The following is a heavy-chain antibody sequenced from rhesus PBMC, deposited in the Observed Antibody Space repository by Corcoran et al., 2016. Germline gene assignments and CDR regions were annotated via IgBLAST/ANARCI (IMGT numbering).Heavy chain of an antibody. D-gene: IGHD3-9*01. J-gene: IGHJ1*01. CDR3: PRGWALTRMITATITEYFEF. CDR1: GYTFTSYY. Sequence: ASGYTFTSYYINWVRQAPGQVLEWMGWINPSNGNTGYAQKFQGRVTMTRATSTSTAYMELSSLRSEDTAGYYCPRGWALTRMITATITEYFEFWGQGALVTGAS. CDR2: INPSNGNT. V-gene: IGHV1S9*01.